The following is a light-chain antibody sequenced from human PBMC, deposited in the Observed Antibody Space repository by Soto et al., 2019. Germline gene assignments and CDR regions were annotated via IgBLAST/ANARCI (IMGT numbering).Light chain of an antibody. J-gene: IGLJ1*01. CDR1: SSDVGGYNY. CDR3: SSYTSGSTLYV. CDR2: ASS. Sequence: QSVLTQPASVSGSPGQSITISCTGTSSDVGGYNYVSWYQHHPGKAPRLMIYASSNRPSGVSHRFSGSRSGNTASLTISGLQAEDEADYYCSSYTSGSTLYVFGTGTKVPVL. V-gene: IGLV2-14*01.